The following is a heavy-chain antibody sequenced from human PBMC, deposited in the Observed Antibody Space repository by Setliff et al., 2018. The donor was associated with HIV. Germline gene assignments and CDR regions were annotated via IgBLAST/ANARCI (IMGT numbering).Heavy chain of an antibody. CDR2: ITDSGNT. CDR3: ARETQQSYNIVTGYNYYYGIDV. CDR1: GASISSYY. D-gene: IGHD3-9*01. V-gene: IGHV4-59*01. J-gene: IGHJ6*02. Sequence: SETLSLTCNVSGASISSYYWTWIRQSPGNRLEWLGYITDSGNTNYNPPLRRRVTISADTSKNQVSLRLRSVTAADTAVYYCARETQQSYNIVTGYNYYYGIDVWGQGTTVTVSS.